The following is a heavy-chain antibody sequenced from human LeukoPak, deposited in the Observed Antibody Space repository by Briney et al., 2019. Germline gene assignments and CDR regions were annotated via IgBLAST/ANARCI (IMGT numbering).Heavy chain of an antibody. CDR2: IYYSGST. CDR3: ARARQELTTVNDYFDY. V-gene: IGHV4-30-4*01. J-gene: IGHJ4*02. Sequence: SQTLSLTCTVSGGSISSGDYYWSWIRQPPGKGLEWIGYIYYSGSTYYSPSLKSRVTISVDTSKNQFSLKLSSVTAADTAVYYCARARQELTTVNDYFDYWGQGTLVTVSS. CDR1: GGSISSGDYY. D-gene: IGHD4-17*01.